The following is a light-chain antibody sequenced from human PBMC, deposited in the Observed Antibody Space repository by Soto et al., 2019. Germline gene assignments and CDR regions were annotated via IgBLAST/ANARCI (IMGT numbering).Light chain of an antibody. CDR2: DIN. J-gene: IGLJ2*01. V-gene: IGLV2-14*03. CDR1: SSDVGGYNY. CDR3: SSYTSSSTVI. Sequence: QSALTQPASVSGSPGQSITISCTGTSSDVGGYNYVSWYQQYPGKVPKLMIYDINNRPSGVSNRFSGSKSGNTAYLTISGLQAEDEADYYCSSYTSSSTVIFGGGTKVTVL.